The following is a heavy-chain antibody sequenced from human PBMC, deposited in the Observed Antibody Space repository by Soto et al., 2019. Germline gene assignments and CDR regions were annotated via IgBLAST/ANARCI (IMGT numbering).Heavy chain of an antibody. CDR2: VYFTGST. V-gene: IGHV4-59*08. D-gene: IGHD3-9*01. CDR3: ASSYYDILTGYYGPYYFDY. Sequence: SETLSLTCTVTGDSMNSHYWSWLRQPPGKALEWMGYVYFTGSTNYSPSLKSRLAISVDTSKNQFSLKLSSVTAADTAVYYCASSYYDILTGYYGPYYFDYWGQGTLVTVSS. CDR1: GDSMNSHY. J-gene: IGHJ4*02.